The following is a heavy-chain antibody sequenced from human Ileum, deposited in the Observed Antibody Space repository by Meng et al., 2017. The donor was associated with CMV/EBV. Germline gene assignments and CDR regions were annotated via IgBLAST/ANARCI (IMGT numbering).Heavy chain of an antibody. Sequence: GGSLRLSCAGSGFTVTNNHMTRVTQTPGEGLQWVSAIYSGGSTYYADSGKGRFTISRNNSKNTLYLQMNRLRPEDTTVYYCARGGHGSSSWGLHGMDVWGQGTTVTVSS. CDR3: ARGGHGSSSWGLHGMDV. CDR1: GFTVTNNH. D-gene: IGHD6-13*01. CDR2: IYSGGST. J-gene: IGHJ6*02. V-gene: IGHV3-66*02.